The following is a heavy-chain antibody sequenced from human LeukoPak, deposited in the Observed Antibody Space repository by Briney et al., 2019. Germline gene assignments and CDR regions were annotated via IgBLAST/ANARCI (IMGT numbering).Heavy chain of an antibody. Sequence: SETLSLTCSVAGGSISSDSHHWGWIRQPPGKGLEWIGYIHYSGKTYQNPSLKSRVTISIDTSKNQFSLKLISVTAADTAVYYCAKDLGRTTNYYYGMDVWGQGTTVTVSS. J-gene: IGHJ6*02. CDR2: IHYSGKT. V-gene: IGHV4-39*02. D-gene: IGHD4-17*01. CDR3: AKDLGRTTNYYYGMDV. CDR1: GGSISSDSHH.